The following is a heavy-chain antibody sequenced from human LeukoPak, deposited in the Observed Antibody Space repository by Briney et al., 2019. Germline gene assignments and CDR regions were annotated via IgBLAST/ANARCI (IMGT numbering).Heavy chain of an antibody. D-gene: IGHD3-22*01. CDR3: ARRRYYYDSSGYPTSFYYFDY. Sequence: GGSLRLSCAASGFTFSSYWMSWVRQAPGKGLEWVANIKQDGSEKYYVDSVKGRFTISRDNAKNSLYLQMNSLRAEDTAVYYCARRRYYYDSSGYPTSFYYFDYWGQGTLVTASS. CDR1: GFTFSSYW. CDR2: IKQDGSEK. V-gene: IGHV3-7*01. J-gene: IGHJ4*02.